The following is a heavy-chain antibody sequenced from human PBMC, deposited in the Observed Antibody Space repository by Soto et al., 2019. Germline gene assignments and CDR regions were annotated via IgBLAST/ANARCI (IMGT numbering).Heavy chain of an antibody. J-gene: IGHJ4*02. V-gene: IGHV4-59*08. CDR3: ARVLGDY. CDR2: ISYTGSA. Sequence: SETLSLTCIVSGGSISSYYWSWIRQAPGKRLEWIGYISYTGSANYNPSLKSRVTISVDTSKNQFSLNLSSVTAADTAVYYCARVLGDYWGQGTLVTVSS. CDR1: GGSISSYY.